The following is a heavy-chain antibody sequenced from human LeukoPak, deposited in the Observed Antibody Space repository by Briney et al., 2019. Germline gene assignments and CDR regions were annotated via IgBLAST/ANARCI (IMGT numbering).Heavy chain of an antibody. CDR3: ARAGHRCSGGSCYGWFDP. J-gene: IGHJ5*02. Sequence: LRLSCAASGFTFSSYAMSWIRQPPGKGLEWIGYIYHSGSTYYNPSLKSRVTISVDRSKNQFSLKLSSVTAADTAVYYCARAGHRCSGGSCYGWFDPWGQGTLVTVSS. CDR2: IYHSGST. D-gene: IGHD2-15*01. V-gene: IGHV4-30-2*01. CDR1: GFTFSSYA.